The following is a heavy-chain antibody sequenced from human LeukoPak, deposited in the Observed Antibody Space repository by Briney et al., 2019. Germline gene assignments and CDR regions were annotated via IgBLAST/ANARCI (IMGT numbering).Heavy chain of an antibody. J-gene: IGHJ4*02. CDR3: ASNPTVQLGYCSGGSCYSVLGYFDY. CDR2: IYYTRST. V-gene: IGHV4-39*01. D-gene: IGHD2-15*01. Sequence: SETLSLTCTVSGGSISSSSYYWGWIRQPPGKGLEWIGSIYYTRSTYYNPSLKSRVTISVDTSKNQFSLKLTSVTAADTAVYYCASNPTVQLGYCSGGSCYSVLGYFDYWGQGTLVTVSS. CDR1: GGSISSSSYY.